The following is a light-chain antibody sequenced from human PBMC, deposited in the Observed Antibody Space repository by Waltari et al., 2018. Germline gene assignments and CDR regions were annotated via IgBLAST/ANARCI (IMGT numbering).Light chain of an antibody. CDR3: ATWDDSLTGWV. J-gene: IGLJ3*02. V-gene: IGLV1-47*01. CDR2: RNN. Sequence: QSVLPQPPSASGTPGQRVTISCSGSSSNIGYYYLYWYQQLSGTAPKLLIYRNNERPSGVPDRFSGSKSGTSASLAITGLRSEDEAHYYCATWDDSLTGWVFGGGTKLAVL. CDR1: SSNIGYYY.